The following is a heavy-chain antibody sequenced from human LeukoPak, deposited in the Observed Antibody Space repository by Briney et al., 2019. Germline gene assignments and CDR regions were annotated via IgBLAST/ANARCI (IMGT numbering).Heavy chain of an antibody. V-gene: IGHV1-3*01. Sequence: GASVKVSCKASGYTFTSYAMHWVRQAPGQRLEWMGWINAGNGNTKYSRKFQGRVTITRDTSASTAYMELSSLRSEDTAVYYCASQARGYCSGGSCYRWFDPWGQGTLVTVSS. CDR1: GYTFTSYA. CDR2: INAGNGNT. CDR3: ASQARGYCSGGSCYRWFDP. D-gene: IGHD2-15*01. J-gene: IGHJ5*02.